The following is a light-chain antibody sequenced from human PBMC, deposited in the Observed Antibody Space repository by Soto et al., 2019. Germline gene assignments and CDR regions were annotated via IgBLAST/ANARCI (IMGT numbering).Light chain of an antibody. CDR3: VSWDHSVSGFV. CDR2: QSN. Sequence: QSVLTQPPSVSVAPGQKVTISCSGSTSNIGNNYVSWFQQLPGTAPKLIIYQSNRRHSGIPDRFSGSKSGTSATLGITGLQTGDEADNYCVSWDHSVSGFVFGTGTKLTVL. CDR1: TSNIGNNY. V-gene: IGLV1-51*02. J-gene: IGLJ1*01.